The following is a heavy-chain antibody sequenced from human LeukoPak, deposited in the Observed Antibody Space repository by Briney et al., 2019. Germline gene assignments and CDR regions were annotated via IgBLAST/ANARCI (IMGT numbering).Heavy chain of an antibody. CDR2: MNPNSGHT. CDR1: GYTFTSYY. Sequence: GASVKVSCKASGYTFTSYYMHWVRQAPGQGLEWMGWMNPNSGHTGYAQKFQGRVTMTRNTSISTAYMELSSLRSEDTAVYYCYYDSSGYYPGGYFQHWGQGTLVTVSS. V-gene: IGHV1-8*02. D-gene: IGHD3-22*01. CDR3: YYDSSGYYPGGYFQH. J-gene: IGHJ1*01.